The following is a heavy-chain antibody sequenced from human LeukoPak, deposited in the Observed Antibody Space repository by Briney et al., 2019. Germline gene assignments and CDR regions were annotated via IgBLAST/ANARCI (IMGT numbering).Heavy chain of an antibody. D-gene: IGHD3-10*01. V-gene: IGHV3-30*02. CDR2: IRYDGSNK. J-gene: IGHJ2*01. Sequence: GGSLRLSCAASGFTFSSYGMHWVRQAPGKGLEWVAFIRYDGSNKYYADSVKGRFTISRDNSKNTLYLQMNSLRAEDTAVYYCARHSWFGEGYFALWGRGTLVTVSS. CDR1: GFTFSSYG. CDR3: ARHSWFGEGYFAL.